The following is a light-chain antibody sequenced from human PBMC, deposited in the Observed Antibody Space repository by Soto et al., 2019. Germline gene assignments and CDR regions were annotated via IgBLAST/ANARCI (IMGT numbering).Light chain of an antibody. CDR3: QHYGNSPT. Sequence: EIVMTQSPATLSVSPGEGATLSCRAGQSVNYNLAWYQQKPGQAPRLLIYGASTRATGVPARFSGSGSGTDFTLSISRLEPEDFAVYWCQHYGNSPTFGQGTKVDIK. CDR1: QSVNYN. CDR2: GAS. J-gene: IGKJ1*01. V-gene: IGKV3-15*01.